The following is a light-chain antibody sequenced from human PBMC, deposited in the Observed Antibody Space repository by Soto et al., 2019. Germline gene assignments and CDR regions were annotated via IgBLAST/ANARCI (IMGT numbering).Light chain of an antibody. CDR3: QQRSNWPLT. J-gene: IGKJ4*01. V-gene: IGKV3-11*01. CDR1: QSVSSSY. CDR2: DAS. Sequence: EIVMTQSPATLSLSPGERATLSCRASQSVSSSYLAWYQQKPCQAPRLLIYDASNRATGIPARFSGSGSGTDFTLTISSLEPEDFAVYYCQQRSNWPLTFGGGTKVDIK.